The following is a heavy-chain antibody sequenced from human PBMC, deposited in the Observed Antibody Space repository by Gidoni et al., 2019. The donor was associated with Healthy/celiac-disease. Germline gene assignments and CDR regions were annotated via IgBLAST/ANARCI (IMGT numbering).Heavy chain of an antibody. CDR1: GGTFSSYA. CDR3: ASAYCGGDCYSHDAFDI. V-gene: IGHV1-69*01. D-gene: IGHD2-21*02. Sequence: QVQLVQSGAAVKKPGSSVKVSCKASGGTFSSYAISWVRQAPGQGLEWMGGIIPIFGTANYAQKFQGRVTITADESTSTAYMELSSLRSEDTAVYYCASAYCGGDCYSHDAFDIWGQGTMVTVSS. J-gene: IGHJ3*02. CDR2: IIPIFGTA.